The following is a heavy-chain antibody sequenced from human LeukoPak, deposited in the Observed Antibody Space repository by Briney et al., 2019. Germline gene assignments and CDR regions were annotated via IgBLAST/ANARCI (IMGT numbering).Heavy chain of an antibody. Sequence: PGGSLRLSCAASGFTVSSNYMSWVRQAPGKGLEWVSVIYSGGSTYYADSVKGRFTISRDSSKNTLYLQMNSLRAEDTAVYYCARDVGLRLRAGRDAFDIWGQGTMVTVSS. D-gene: IGHD4-17*01. J-gene: IGHJ3*02. V-gene: IGHV3-66*02. CDR3: ARDVGLRLRAGRDAFDI. CDR1: GFTVSSNY. CDR2: IYSGGST.